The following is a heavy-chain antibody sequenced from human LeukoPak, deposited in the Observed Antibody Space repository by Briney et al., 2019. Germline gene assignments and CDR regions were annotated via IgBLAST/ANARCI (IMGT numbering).Heavy chain of an antibody. Sequence: GESLRLSCAASGFTFSSYGMHWVRQAPGKGLEWVAVISYDGSNKYYADSVKGRFTISRDNSKNTLYLQMNSLRAEDTAVYYCAKSGGYYGMDVWGQGTTVTVSS. J-gene: IGHJ6*02. CDR1: GFTFSSYG. V-gene: IGHV3-30*18. CDR3: AKSGGYYGMDV. D-gene: IGHD2-15*01. CDR2: ISYDGSNK.